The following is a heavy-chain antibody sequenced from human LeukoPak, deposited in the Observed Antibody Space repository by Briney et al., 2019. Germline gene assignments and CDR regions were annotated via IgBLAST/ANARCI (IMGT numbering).Heavy chain of an antibody. CDR3: ARWGGRDGYNSSGFDY. Sequence: GGSLRLSCAASGFTFSSYAMSWVRQAPGKGLEWVSAISGSGGSTYYADSVKGRFTISRDNAKNSLYLQMNSLRAEDTAVYYCARWGGRDGYNSSGFDYWGQGTLVTVSS. V-gene: IGHV3-23*01. CDR2: ISGSGGST. J-gene: IGHJ4*02. D-gene: IGHD5-24*01. CDR1: GFTFSSYA.